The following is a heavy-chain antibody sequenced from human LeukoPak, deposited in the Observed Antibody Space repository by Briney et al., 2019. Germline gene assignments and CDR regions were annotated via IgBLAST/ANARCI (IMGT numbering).Heavy chain of an antibody. CDR1: DGSISSSSYY. V-gene: IGHV4-39*01. J-gene: IGHJ4*02. CDR2: FYYSGST. D-gene: IGHD3-10*01. CDR3: ARVSRFGGAFDY. Sequence: SETLSLTCTISDGSISSSSYYWGWIRQPPGKVLEWIGNFYYSGSTHYNPSLRSRVTISGDTSKNQFSLKLSSVTAADTAVYYCARVSRFGGAFDYWGQGTLVTVSS.